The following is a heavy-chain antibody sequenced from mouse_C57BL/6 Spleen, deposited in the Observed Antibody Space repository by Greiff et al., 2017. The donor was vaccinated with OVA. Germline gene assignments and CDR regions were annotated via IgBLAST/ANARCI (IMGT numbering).Heavy chain of an antibody. J-gene: IGHJ4*01. V-gene: IGHV1-19*01. D-gene: IGHD3-3*01. CDR2: INPYNGGT. CDR1: GYTFTDYY. Sequence: EVQLQQSGPVLVKPGASVKMSCKASGYTFTDYYMNWVKQSHGKSLEWIGVINPYNGGTSYNQKFKGKATLTVDKSSSTAYMELNSLTSEDSAVYYCARDEGPHYYAMDYWGQGTSVTVSS. CDR3: ARDEGPHYYAMDY.